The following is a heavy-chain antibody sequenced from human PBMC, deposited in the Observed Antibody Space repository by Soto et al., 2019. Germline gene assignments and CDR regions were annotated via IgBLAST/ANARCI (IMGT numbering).Heavy chain of an antibody. J-gene: IGHJ6*02. CDR3: ARGVIAAAGAYYYYGMDV. V-gene: IGHV4-4*02. D-gene: IGHD6-13*01. CDR1: GGSISSSNW. Sequence: PSETLSLTCAVSGGSISSSNWWSWVRQPPGKGLEWIGEIYHSGSTNYNPSLKSRVTISVDKSKNQFSLKLSSVTAADTAVYYCARGVIAAAGAYYYYGMDVWGQGTTVTVS. CDR2: IYHSGST.